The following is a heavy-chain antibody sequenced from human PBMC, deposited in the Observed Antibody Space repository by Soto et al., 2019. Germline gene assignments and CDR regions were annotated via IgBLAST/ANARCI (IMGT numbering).Heavy chain of an antibody. CDR2: IIPIFGTT. Sequence: QMQLVQSGAEVKKPGSSVKVSCRASGGTFSNHAINWVRQAPGHGLEWLGGIIPIFGTTNYAQKFQDRVTITADRSTPTVYMDLASLTSEDTAVYYCARSYFDGTGFYLYYCDLWGQGTLVTVSS. CDR3: ARSYFDGTGFYLYYCDL. V-gene: IGHV1-69*06. CDR1: GGTFSNHA. J-gene: IGHJ4*02. D-gene: IGHD3-9*01.